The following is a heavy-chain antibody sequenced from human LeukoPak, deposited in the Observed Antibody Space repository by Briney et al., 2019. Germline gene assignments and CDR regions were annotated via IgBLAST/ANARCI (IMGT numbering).Heavy chain of an antibody. V-gene: IGHV4-34*01. D-gene: IGHD3-10*01. CDR2: INHSGST. CDR1: GGSFSGYY. CDR3: AIGESPFDY. Sequence: LETLSLTCAVYGGSFSGYYWSWIRQPPGKGLEWIGEINHSGSTNYNPSLKSRVTISVDKSKNQFSLKLSSVTAADTAVYYCAIGESPFDYWGQGTLVTVSS. J-gene: IGHJ4*02.